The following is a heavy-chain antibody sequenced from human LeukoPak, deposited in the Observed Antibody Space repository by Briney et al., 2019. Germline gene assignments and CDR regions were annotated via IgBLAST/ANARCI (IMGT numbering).Heavy chain of an antibody. D-gene: IGHD2-2*01. J-gene: IGHJ6*03. CDR3: ARSYCSSTSCSPYYYYYMDV. CDR1: GGSISSGGYY. CDR2: IYYSGST. Sequence: PSETLSLTCTVPGGSISSGGYYSSWIRQPPGKGLEWIGYIYYSGSTYYNPSLKSRVTISVDTSKNQFSLKLSSVTAADTAVYYCARSYCSSTSCSPYYYYYMDVWGKGTTVTVSS. V-gene: IGHV4-31*03.